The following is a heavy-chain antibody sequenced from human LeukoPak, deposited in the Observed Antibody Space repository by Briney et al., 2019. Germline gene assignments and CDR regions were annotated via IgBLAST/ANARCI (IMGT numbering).Heavy chain of an antibody. CDR3: ARDEGDFGVVTIDY. CDR1: GYTFTSYG. Sequence: GASVKVSCKASGYTFTSYGISWVRQAPGQGLEWMGWISAYNGNTNYAQKLQGRVTMTTDTPTSTAYMELRSPRSDDTAVYYCARDEGDFGVVTIDYWGQGTLVTVSS. J-gene: IGHJ4*02. CDR2: ISAYNGNT. D-gene: IGHD3-3*01. V-gene: IGHV1-18*01.